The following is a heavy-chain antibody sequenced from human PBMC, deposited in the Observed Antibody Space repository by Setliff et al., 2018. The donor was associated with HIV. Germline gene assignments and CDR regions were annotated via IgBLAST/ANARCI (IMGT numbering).Heavy chain of an antibody. D-gene: IGHD2-15*01. J-gene: IGHJ6*03. Sequence: RGGSLRLSCATSGFTFDSYSIIWVRQAPGKGLEWVSYISGLGGGTIYYADSVRGRFTISRDDAEKSVYLQMNSLRAEDTAVYYCARAGVVEGYYYYYYMDVWGKGTTVTVSS. CDR1: GFTFDSYS. CDR3: ARAGVVEGYYYYYYMDV. V-gene: IGHV3-48*01. CDR2: ISGLGGGTI.